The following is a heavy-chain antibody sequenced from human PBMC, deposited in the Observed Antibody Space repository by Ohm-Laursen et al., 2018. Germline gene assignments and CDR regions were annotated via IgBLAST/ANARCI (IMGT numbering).Heavy chain of an antibody. CDR3: AKDLWWVPAAINYYYYGMDV. D-gene: IGHD2-2*01. Sequence: SLRLSCAASGFTFSSYAMSWVRQAPGKGLEWVSAISGSGGSTYYADSVKGRFTISRDNSKNTLYLQMNSLRAEDTAVCYCAKDLWWVPAAINYYYYGMDVWGQGTTVTVSS. J-gene: IGHJ6*02. CDR1: GFTFSSYA. V-gene: IGHV3-23*01. CDR2: ISGSGGST.